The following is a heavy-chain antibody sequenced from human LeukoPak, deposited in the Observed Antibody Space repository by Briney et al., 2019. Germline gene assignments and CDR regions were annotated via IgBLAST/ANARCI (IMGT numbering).Heavy chain of an antibody. V-gene: IGHV4-34*01. CDR3: ARHGYGRRPGYFDY. J-gene: IGHJ4*02. D-gene: IGHD4-17*01. CDR1: GGSTGSDY. CDR2: INHSGST. Sequence: SETLSLTCSVSGGSTGSDYWSWIRQPPGKGLEWIGEINHSGSTNYNPSLKSRVTISVDTSKNQFSLKLSSVTAADTAVYYCARHGYGRRPGYFDYWGQGTLVTVSS.